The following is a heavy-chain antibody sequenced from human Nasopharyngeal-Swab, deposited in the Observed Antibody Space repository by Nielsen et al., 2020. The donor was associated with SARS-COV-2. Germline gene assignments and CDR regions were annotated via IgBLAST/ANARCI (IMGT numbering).Heavy chain of an antibody. V-gene: IGHV3-9*01. CDR3: AKDRAYYYGSGSYWFDAFDI. CDR2: ISWNSGSI. CDR1: GFTFDDYA. Sequence: SLKISCAASGFTFDDYAMHWVRQAPGTGLEWVSGISWNSGSIGYADSVKGRFTISRDNAKNSLYLQMNSLRAEDTALYYCAKDRAYYYGSGSYWFDAFDIWGQGTMVTVSS. D-gene: IGHD3-10*01. J-gene: IGHJ3*02.